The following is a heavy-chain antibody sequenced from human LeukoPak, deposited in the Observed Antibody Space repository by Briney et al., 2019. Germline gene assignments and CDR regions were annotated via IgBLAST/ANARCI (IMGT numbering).Heavy chain of an antibody. CDR1: GYTFTGYY. CDR3: ARDDRATHDY. J-gene: IGHJ4*02. CDR2: INPNNGGT. Sequence: ASVTVSCKASGYTFTGYYLHWVRQAPGQGLEWMGWINPNNGGTMYAQKFQGRLTMTLDTSISALYMELSSLTSDDTAVYYCARDDRATHDYWGQGTLVTVSS. V-gene: IGHV1-2*02.